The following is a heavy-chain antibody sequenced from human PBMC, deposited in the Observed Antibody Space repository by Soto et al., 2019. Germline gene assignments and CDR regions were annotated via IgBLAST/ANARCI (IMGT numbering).Heavy chain of an antibody. D-gene: IGHD1-1*01. CDR2: INPNNGAT. V-gene: IGHV1-2*02. CDR1: RYIFTAYF. CDR3: ASHDPGARLDP. J-gene: IGHJ5*02. Sequence: QVQLVQSGAEVKKPGASVKVSCKAPRYIFTAYFMHWVRQAPGQGLEWMGWINPNNGATHYGLSFPVRVTMTRDTSISTAYMELSSLRSDDTAVYCCASHDPGARLDPWGQGTLVIVSS.